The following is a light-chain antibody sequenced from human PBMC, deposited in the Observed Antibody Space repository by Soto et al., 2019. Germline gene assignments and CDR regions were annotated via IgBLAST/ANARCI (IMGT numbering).Light chain of an antibody. CDR1: SSNIASNT. J-gene: IGLJ2*01. V-gene: IGLV1-44*01. CDR2: SDS. Sequence: QSVLTQPPSASGTPGQRVTISCSGSSSNIASNTVNWYQQLPGMAPKLLIYSDSQRPSGVPDRFSGSKSGTSASLAISGLQSEDEGDYYCASWDDSLNVLVFGGGTKVTVL. CDR3: ASWDDSLNVLV.